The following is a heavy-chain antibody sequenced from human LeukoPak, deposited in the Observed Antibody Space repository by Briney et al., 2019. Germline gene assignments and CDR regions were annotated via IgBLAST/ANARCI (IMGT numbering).Heavy chain of an antibody. CDR1: GFTFSDYY. CDR3: ARCGYDSSGYLVYYYYGMDV. J-gene: IGHJ6*02. D-gene: IGHD3-22*01. CDR2: ISSSGSTI. Sequence: GGSLRLSCAASGFTFSDYYMSWIRQAPGKGLEWVSYISSSGSTIYYADSVKGRFTISRDDAKNSLYLQMNSLRAEDTAVYYCARCGYDSSGYLVYYYYGMDVWGQGTTVTVSS. V-gene: IGHV3-11*01.